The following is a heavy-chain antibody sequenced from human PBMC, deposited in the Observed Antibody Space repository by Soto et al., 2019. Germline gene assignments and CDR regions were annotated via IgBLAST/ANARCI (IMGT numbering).Heavy chain of an antibody. CDR1: AFTGSSNY. J-gene: IGHJ6*02. D-gene: IGHD3-10*01. Sequence: EVQLVESGGDLVQPGGSLRLSCAASAFTGSSNYMSWVRQAPGKGLEWVSVIYGGGRTHYADSVKGRFTISRDNSKNKLYLQMKSLRAEDTAMYYCARDYYDSEYYYYGMDVWGQGTTVTVSS. V-gene: IGHV3-66*01. CDR2: IYGGGRT. CDR3: ARDYYDSEYYYYGMDV.